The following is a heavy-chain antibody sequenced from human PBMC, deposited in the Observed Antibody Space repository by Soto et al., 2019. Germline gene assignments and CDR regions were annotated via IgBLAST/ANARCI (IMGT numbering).Heavy chain of an antibody. CDR3: AHLVVAGITYYFDS. CDR1: GFSLSTSGVG. D-gene: IGHD2-15*01. CDR2: IYWDDDK. V-gene: IGHV2-5*02. Sequence: QITLKESGPTLVKPTQTLTLTCTFSGFSLSTSGVGVGWIRQPPGKALEWLTIIYWDDDKRNSPFLKSRLTITKDTPKNPVVLTMTNMHPLDTATYYCAHLVVAGITYYFDSWGQGTLVTVSS. J-gene: IGHJ4*02.